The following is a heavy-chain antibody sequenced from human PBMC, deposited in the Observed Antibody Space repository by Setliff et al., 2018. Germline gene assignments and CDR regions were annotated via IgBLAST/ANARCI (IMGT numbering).Heavy chain of an antibody. Sequence: SLRLSCAASGFTFRGFAMHWVRQAPGKGLEWVAFIRHDESDIYYTNSVKGRFTVSRDNSKNTLYLQMNILRPEDTALYYCVRDSSADYYDNDYFKYWGQGARVTVSS. CDR3: VRDSSADYYDNDYFKY. CDR2: IRHDESDI. CDR1: GFTFRGFA. J-gene: IGHJ1*01. V-gene: IGHV3-30*02. D-gene: IGHD2-21*02.